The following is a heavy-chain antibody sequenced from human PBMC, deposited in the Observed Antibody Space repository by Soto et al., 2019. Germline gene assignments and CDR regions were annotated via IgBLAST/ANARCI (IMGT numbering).Heavy chain of an antibody. CDR1: GFTFSTYN. CDR2: ISYSSTDI. Sequence: EVQLVESGGGLVKPGGSLRLSCAASGFTFSTYNMNWVRQGPGKGLEWVSFISYSSTDIRYADSVKGRFTISRDNAKNSLYLQMNNLRAEDTAVYYCARPDCSGTGCHLIQYWGQGTLVTVSS. J-gene: IGHJ1*01. CDR3: ARPDCSGTGCHLIQY. D-gene: IGHD2-2*01. V-gene: IGHV3-21*06.